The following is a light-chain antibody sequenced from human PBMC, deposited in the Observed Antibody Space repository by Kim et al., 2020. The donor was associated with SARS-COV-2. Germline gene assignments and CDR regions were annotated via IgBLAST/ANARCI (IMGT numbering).Light chain of an antibody. CDR3: QQYNSRT. Sequence: LSASVGDRVTITGRASQSISIWLAWYQQEPGTAPKLLIYKASSLESGVPSRFSGSGSGTEFTLTISSLQPDDFATYYCQQYNSRTFGQGTKVDIK. V-gene: IGKV1-5*03. J-gene: IGKJ1*01. CDR2: KAS. CDR1: QSISIW.